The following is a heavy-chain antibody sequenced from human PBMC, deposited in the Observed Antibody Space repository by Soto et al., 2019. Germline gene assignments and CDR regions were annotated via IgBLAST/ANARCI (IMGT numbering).Heavy chain of an antibody. CDR1: GHTNTGYG. V-gene: IGHV1-18*01. D-gene: IGHD2-15*01. Sequence: QVLLVQSGAEMREPGASVKVSCKASGHTNTGYGISGVRQAPGQGLEWMGWISAFNLATNYAQRFQGRVTITIDTLTIPAQIELTRLTSDATAVYYCARHGLGYDDTGHAFDSWGQGTLVTVSS. J-gene: IGHJ4*02. CDR2: ISAFNLAT. CDR3: ARHGLGYDDTGHAFDS.